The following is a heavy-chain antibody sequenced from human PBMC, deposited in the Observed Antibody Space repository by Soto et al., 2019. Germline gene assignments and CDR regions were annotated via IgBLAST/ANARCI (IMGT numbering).Heavy chain of an antibody. V-gene: IGHV4-39*01. CDR2: IYYSGST. D-gene: IGHD3-22*01. CDR3: ARGLPNLGMVIRGYYFYD. J-gene: IGHJ4*02. Sequence: SETLSLTCTVSGGSISGSSYYWGWVRQPPGKGLEWIGSIYYSGSTYYNPSLKSRVTISVDTSKNQFSLKLSSLTAADTAVYYSARGLPNLGMVIRGYYFYDWGQGTLVTVSS. CDR1: GGSISGSSYY.